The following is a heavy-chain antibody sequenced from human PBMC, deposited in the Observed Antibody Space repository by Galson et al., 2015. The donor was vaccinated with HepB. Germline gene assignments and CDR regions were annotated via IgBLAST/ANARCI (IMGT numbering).Heavy chain of an antibody. CDR1: GFTFSSYA. J-gene: IGHJ4*02. CDR3: ASWWGGTVEPWYYFDY. CDR2: ISYDGSNK. D-gene: IGHD2-15*01. Sequence: SLRLSCAASGFTFSSYAMHWVRQAPGKGLEWVAVISYDGSNKYYADSVKGRFTISRDNSKNTLDLQMNSLRAEDTAVYYCASWWGGTVEPWYYFDYWGQGTLVTVSS. V-gene: IGHV3-30*04.